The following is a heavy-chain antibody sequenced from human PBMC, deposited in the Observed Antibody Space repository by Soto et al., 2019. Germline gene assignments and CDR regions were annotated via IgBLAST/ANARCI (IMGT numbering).Heavy chain of an antibody. CDR1: GFTFSSYA. CDR3: TKNFGWYSGGGWGS. J-gene: IGHJ5*02. D-gene: IGHD1-26*01. Sequence: EVQLLESGGGLVQPGGSLRLSCAASGFTFSSYAMSWVRQAPGKGLEWVSAISGSGGSTYYADSVKGRFTISRDNSKNTLYLQMNSLRAEDTAVYYCTKNFGWYSGGGWGSWGQGTLVTVSS. V-gene: IGHV3-23*01. CDR2: ISGSGGST.